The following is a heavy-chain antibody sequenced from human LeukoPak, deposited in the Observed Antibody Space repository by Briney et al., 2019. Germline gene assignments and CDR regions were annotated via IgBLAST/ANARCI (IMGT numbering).Heavy chain of an antibody. CDR3: ARLEYYDSS. CDR1: GHSFTSHW. Sequence: GESLKISCKGSGHSFTSHWISWVRQMPGKGLEWMGRIDPSDSYTNYSPSFQGHVTISADKSITTAYLQWSSLRASDTAMYYCARLEYYDSSWGQGTLVTVSP. V-gene: IGHV5-10-1*01. CDR2: IDPSDSYT. D-gene: IGHD3-22*01. J-gene: IGHJ5*02.